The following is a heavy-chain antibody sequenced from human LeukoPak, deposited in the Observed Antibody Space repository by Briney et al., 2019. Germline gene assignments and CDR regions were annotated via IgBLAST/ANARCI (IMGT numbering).Heavy chain of an antibody. D-gene: IGHD4-17*01. V-gene: IGHV3-30*18. CDR1: GFIGSNAW. CDR3: AKDEGGDYVGLDY. Sequence: GGSLRLSCAASGFIGSNAWMNWVRQAPGKGLEWLAVISDDGTKKSYADSVKGRFTISRDNSKNTLYLQMNGLRPEDTAVYYCAKDEGGDYVGLDYWGQGTLVTVSS. J-gene: IGHJ4*02. CDR2: ISDDGTKK.